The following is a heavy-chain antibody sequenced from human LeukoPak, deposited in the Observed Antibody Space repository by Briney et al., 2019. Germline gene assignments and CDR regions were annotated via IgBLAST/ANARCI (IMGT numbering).Heavy chain of an antibody. J-gene: IGHJ4*02. CDR2: ISGSGGST. V-gene: IGHV3-23*01. Sequence: GGSLRLSCAASGFTFSSYAMSWVRQAPGKGLEWVSAISGSGGSTYHADSVKGRFTISRDNSKNTLYLQMNSLRAEDTAVYYCAKTGGIAVDDYRFDYWGQGTLVTVSS. CDR3: AKTGGIAVDDYRFDY. CDR1: GFTFSSYA. D-gene: IGHD6-19*01.